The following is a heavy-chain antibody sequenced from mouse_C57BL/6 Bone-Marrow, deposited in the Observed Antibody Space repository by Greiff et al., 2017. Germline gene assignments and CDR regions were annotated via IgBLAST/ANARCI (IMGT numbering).Heavy chain of an antibody. Sequence: QVQLQQSGPELVKPGASVQISCKASGYAFSSSWMNWVKQRPGKGLVWIGRLYPGDGDTNYNGKFKGKATMTADQSSRTAYMQLVSLTSEDSAVYFCARGGDDAWFAYWGQGTLVTVSA. V-gene: IGHV1-82*01. CDR3: ARGGDDAWFAY. D-gene: IGHD2-2*01. J-gene: IGHJ3*01. CDR1: GYAFSSSW. CDR2: LYPGDGDT.